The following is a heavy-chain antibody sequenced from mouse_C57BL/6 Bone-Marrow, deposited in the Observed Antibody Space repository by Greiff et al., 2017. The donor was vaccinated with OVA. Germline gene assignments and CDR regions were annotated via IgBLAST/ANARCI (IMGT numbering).Heavy chain of an antibody. V-gene: IGHV5-6*01. Sequence: VQLKQSGGDLVKPGGSLKLSCAASGFTFSSYGMSWVRQTPDKRLEWVATISSGGSYTYYPDSVKGRFTISRDNAKNTLYLQMSSLKSEDTAMYYCARHEYWGQGTTLTVSS. CDR3: ARHEY. J-gene: IGHJ2*01. CDR2: ISSGGSYT. CDR1: GFTFSSYG.